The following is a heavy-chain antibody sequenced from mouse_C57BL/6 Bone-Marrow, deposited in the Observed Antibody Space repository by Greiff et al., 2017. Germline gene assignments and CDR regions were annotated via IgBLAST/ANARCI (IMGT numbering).Heavy chain of an antibody. CDR2: INPNHGTT. CDR1: GYSFTDYY. Sequence: VQLQQPGPELVKPGASVKLSCKASGYSFTDYYMNWVKQSNGKSLEWIGVINPNHGTTNYNQKFKGKATLTVDQSSSTAYMQLNSLTSEDSAVYYCATLYYDYDFDYWGQGTTLTVSS. D-gene: IGHD2-4*01. CDR3: ATLYYDYDFDY. V-gene: IGHV1-39*01. J-gene: IGHJ2*01.